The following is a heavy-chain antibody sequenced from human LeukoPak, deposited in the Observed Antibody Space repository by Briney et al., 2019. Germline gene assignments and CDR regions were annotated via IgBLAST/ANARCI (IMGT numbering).Heavy chain of an antibody. CDR3: ARAPMYSSSSLFAY. Sequence: SVKVSCKASGYTFTSYGISWVRQAPGQGLEWMGRIIPILGIANYAQKFQGRVTITADKSTSTAYMELSSLRSEDTAVYYCARAPMYSSSSLFAYWGQGTLVTVSS. V-gene: IGHV1-69*04. D-gene: IGHD6-6*01. CDR1: GYTFTSYG. CDR2: IIPILGIA. J-gene: IGHJ4*02.